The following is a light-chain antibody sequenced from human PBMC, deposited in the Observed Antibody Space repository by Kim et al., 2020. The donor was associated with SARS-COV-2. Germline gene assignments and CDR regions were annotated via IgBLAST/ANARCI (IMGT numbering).Light chain of an antibody. J-gene: IGLJ1*01. Sequence: QSALTQPASVSGSPGQSITISCTGTSSVIISSNYVSWYQQHPGEAPKLVIYHVTHRPAGVSDRFSGSRSGNTASLTISGLQAEDEAYYYCNAHTASGYVFGSGTKVTVL. CDR3: NAHTASGYV. CDR1: SSVIISSNY. V-gene: IGLV2-14*03. CDR2: HVT.